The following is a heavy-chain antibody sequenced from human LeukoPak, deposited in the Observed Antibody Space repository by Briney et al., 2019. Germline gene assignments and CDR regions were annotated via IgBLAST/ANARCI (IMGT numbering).Heavy chain of an antibody. V-gene: IGHV4-59*01. CDR2: IYYSGST. Sequence: SETLSLTCTVSGGSISSYYWSWIRQPPGKGLEWIGYIYYSGSTNYNPSLKSRVTISVDTSKNQFSLKLSSVTAADTAVYYCARVEGALTPFDPWGQGTLVTVSS. J-gene: IGHJ5*02. CDR3: ARVEGALTPFDP. D-gene: IGHD1-26*01. CDR1: GGSISSYY.